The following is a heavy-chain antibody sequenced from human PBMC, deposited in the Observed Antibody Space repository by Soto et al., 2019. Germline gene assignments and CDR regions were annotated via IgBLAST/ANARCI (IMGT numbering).Heavy chain of an antibody. CDR2: ISAYNGNT. D-gene: IGHD3-16*01. CDR3: ARDGATGESYYYYGMAV. CDR1: GYTFTSYG. V-gene: IGHV1-18*01. J-gene: IGHJ6*02. Sequence: QVQLVQSGAEVKKPGASVKVSCKASGYTFTSYGISWVRQAPGQGLEWMGWISAYNGNTNYAQKLQGRVTMTTGASTSTAYMELSSTGSDDTAVYYCARDGATGESYYYYGMAVWGPGATVPVS.